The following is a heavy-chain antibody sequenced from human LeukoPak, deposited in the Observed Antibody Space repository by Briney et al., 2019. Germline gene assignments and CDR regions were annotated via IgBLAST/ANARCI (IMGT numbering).Heavy chain of an antibody. Sequence: SETLSLTCTVSGGSISSYYWSWIRQPPGKGLEWIGYIHYSGSTNYNPSLKSRVTISVDTSKNQFSLKLSSVTAADTAVYYCARRGGSGSYYKDAFDIWGQGTMVTVSS. CDR2: IHYSGST. CDR3: ARRGGSGSYYKDAFDI. D-gene: IGHD3-10*01. CDR1: GGSISSYY. V-gene: IGHV4-59*08. J-gene: IGHJ3*02.